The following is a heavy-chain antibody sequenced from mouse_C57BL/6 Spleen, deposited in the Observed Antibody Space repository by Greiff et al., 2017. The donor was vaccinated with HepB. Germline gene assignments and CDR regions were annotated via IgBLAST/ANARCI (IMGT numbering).Heavy chain of an antibody. CDR2: IYPGDGDT. CDR3: ARGSIYYDYDDAY. D-gene: IGHD2-4*01. J-gene: IGHJ3*01. V-gene: IGHV1-80*01. Sequence: VQLQQSGAELVKPGASVKISCKASGYAFSSYWMNWVKQRPGKGLEWIGQIYPGDGDTNYNGKFKGKATLTADKSSSTAYMQLSSLTSEDSAVYFCARGSIYYDYDDAYWGQGTLVTVSA. CDR1: GYAFSSYW.